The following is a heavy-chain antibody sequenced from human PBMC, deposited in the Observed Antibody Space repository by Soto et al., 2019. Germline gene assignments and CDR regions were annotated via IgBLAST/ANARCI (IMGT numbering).Heavy chain of an antibody. J-gene: IGHJ6*02. CDR1: GFSFSDYK. CDR3: ARDRSAGDYFYYGMDV. CDR2: ISYRNSHI. Sequence: LRLSCAASGFSFSDYKMIWVRQAPGKGLEWVSSISYRNSHIYYVDSVKGRFTISRDDAKNALYLQMNSLRVEDTALYYCARDRSAGDYFYYGMDVWGQGTTVTVSS. V-gene: IGHV3-21*01. D-gene: IGHD1-1*01.